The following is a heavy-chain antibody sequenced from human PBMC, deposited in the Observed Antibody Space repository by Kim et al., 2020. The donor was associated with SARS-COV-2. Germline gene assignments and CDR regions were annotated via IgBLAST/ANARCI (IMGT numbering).Heavy chain of an antibody. Sequence: YTPSLRSRVTISEDPSKRQFSLRLTSLTPADTAIYYCAKSYSTAWFSLDFWGPGILVTVSS. CDR3: AKSYSTAWFSLDF. D-gene: IGHD1-26*01. V-gene: IGHV4-59*01. J-gene: IGHJ4*02.